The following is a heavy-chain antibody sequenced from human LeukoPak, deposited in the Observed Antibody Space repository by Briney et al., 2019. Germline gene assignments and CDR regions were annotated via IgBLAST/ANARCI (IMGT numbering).Heavy chain of an antibody. V-gene: IGHV3-21*01. J-gene: IGHJ4*02. CDR3: ARVQRGIAVALDY. Sequence: KAGGSLRLSCTASGFTFSSYSMNWVRQAPGKGLEWVSSISTSSSYIYYADSVKGRFTISRDNVKNLLYLQMNSLRAEDTAVYYCARVQRGIAVALDYWGQGTLATVSS. D-gene: IGHD6-19*01. CDR2: ISTSSSYI. CDR1: GFTFSSYS.